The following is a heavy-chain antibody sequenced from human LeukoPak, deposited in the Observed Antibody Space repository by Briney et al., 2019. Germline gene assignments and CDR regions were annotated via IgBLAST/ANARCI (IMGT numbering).Heavy chain of an antibody. Sequence: AGGSLRLSCAASGFTFSDYYMSWIRQAPGKGLEWVSYISSSSSYIYYADSVKGRFTISRDNAKNSLYLQMNSLRAEDTAVYYCARDIVMNSSGWYYWGQGTLVTVSS. CDR3: ARDIVMNSSGWYY. D-gene: IGHD6-19*01. V-gene: IGHV3-11*06. CDR1: GFTFSDYY. J-gene: IGHJ4*02. CDR2: ISSSSSYI.